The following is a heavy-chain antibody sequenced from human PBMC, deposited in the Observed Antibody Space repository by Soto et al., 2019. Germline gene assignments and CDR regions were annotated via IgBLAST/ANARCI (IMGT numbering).Heavy chain of an antibody. CDR1: GFHFSSYA. CDR3: AKDQTFDGTLLGVVRYGMDV. J-gene: IGHJ6*02. V-gene: IGHV3-23*01. D-gene: IGHD3-3*01. CDR2: ISGSGGST. Sequence: GWSKRLSYAASGFHFSSYAMSLVRQAPGKGLEWVSAISGSGGSTYYADSVKGRFTISRDNSKNTLYLQMNSLRAEDTAVYYCAKDQTFDGTLLGVVRYGMDVRGQGTTVTVSS.